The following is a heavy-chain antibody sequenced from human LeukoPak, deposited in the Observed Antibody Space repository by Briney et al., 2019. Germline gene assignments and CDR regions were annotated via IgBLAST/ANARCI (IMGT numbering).Heavy chain of an antibody. CDR3: ARDGCNSTSCYANWFDP. Sequence: GGSLRLSCAASGFTFSSYAMHWVRQAPGKGLEYVSAISSNGGSTYYANSVKGRFTISRDNSKNTLYLQMGSLRAEDMAVYYCARDGCNSTSCYANWFDPWGQGTLVTVSS. J-gene: IGHJ5*02. CDR1: GFTFSSYA. D-gene: IGHD2-2*01. CDR2: ISSNGGST. V-gene: IGHV3-64*01.